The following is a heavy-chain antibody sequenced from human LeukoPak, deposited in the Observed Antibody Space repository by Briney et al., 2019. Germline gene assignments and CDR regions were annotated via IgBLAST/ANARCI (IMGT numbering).Heavy chain of an antibody. CDR1: GFTFSSYG. CDR3: AREGMRYYYDSSGYWVY. V-gene: IGHV3-30*02. J-gene: IGHJ4*02. D-gene: IGHD3-22*01. CDR2: IRYDGSNK. Sequence: GGSLRLSCAASGFTFSSYGMHWVRQAPGKGLGWVAFIRYDGSNKYYADSVKGRFTISRDNSKNTLYLQMNSLRAEDTAVYYCAREGMRYYYDSSGYWVYWGQGTLVTVSS.